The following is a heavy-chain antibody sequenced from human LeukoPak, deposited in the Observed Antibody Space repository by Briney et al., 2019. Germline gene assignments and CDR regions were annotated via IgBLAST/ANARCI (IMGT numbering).Heavy chain of an antibody. Sequence: SETLSLTCTVSGGSISSSSYYWGWIRQPPGKGLEWIGSIYYSGSTYYNPSLKNRVTISVDTSKNQFSLKLSSVTAADTAVYYCARRSITRYFDWLSDYWGQGTLVTVSS. J-gene: IGHJ4*02. V-gene: IGHV4-39*01. CDR2: IYYSGST. CDR1: GGSISSSSYY. CDR3: ARRSITRYFDWLSDY. D-gene: IGHD3-9*01.